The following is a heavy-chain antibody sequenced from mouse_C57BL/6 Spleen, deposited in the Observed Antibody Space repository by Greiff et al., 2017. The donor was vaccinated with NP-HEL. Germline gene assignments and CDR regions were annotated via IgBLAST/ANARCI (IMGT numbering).Heavy chain of an antibody. Sequence: VQLQQSGPELVKPGASVKISCKASGYTFTDYYMNWVKQSHGKSLEWIGDINPNNGGTSYNQKFKGKATLTVDKSSSTAYMELRSLTSEDSAVYNCANHYSGSSFYFDYWGQGTTLTVSS. V-gene: IGHV1-26*01. CDR2: INPNNGGT. CDR3: ANHYSGSSFYFDY. J-gene: IGHJ2*01. CDR1: GYTFTDYY. D-gene: IGHD1-1*01.